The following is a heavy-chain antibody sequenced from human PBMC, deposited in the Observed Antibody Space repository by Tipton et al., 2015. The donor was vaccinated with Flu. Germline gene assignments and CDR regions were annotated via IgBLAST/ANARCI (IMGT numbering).Heavy chain of an antibody. CDR3: ARDRGYSCFDY. CDR1: GFTFSSYW. J-gene: IGHJ4*02. CDR2: MNQDGSEI. D-gene: IGHD5-12*01. Sequence: GSLRLSCAASGFTFSSYWTSWVRQAPGKGLEWVANMNQDGSEINYVDAVKGRFTISRDNAKTSLYLQMKSLRAEDTALYYCARDRGYSCFDYWGQGNLVTVSS. V-gene: IGHV3-7*01.